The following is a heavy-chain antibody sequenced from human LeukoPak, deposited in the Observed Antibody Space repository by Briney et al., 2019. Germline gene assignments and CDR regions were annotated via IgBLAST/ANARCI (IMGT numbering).Heavy chain of an antibody. CDR3: ARAFDTPMAESSHY. J-gene: IGHJ4*02. CDR1: GFTFSSYS. V-gene: IGHV3-21*01. Sequence: GGSLRLSCAAFGFTFSSYSMNWVRQAPGKGLEWVSSISSSSRDINYADSVRGRFTISRDDAKNSLYLQMNGLRAEDTAVYYCARAFDTPMAESSHYWGQGTLVTVSS. CDR2: ISSSSRDI. D-gene: IGHD5-18*01.